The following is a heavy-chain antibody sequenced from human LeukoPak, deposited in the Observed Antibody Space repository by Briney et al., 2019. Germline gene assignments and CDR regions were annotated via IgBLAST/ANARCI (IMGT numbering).Heavy chain of an antibody. CDR2: IIPIFGTA. Sequence: SVKVSCKASGGTFSSYAISWVRQAPGQGLEWMGGIIPIFGTANYAQKFQGRVTITADESTSTAYMELSSLRSEDTAVYYCARDLLPDSSSPDSFDYWGQGTLVTVSS. V-gene: IGHV1-69*13. CDR1: GGTFSSYA. J-gene: IGHJ4*02. D-gene: IGHD6-6*01. CDR3: ARDLLPDSSSPDSFDY.